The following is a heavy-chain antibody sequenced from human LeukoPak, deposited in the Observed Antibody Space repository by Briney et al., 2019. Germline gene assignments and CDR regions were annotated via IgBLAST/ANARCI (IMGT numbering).Heavy chain of an antibody. V-gene: IGHV4-61*01. Sequence: PSETLSLTCTVSGGSVSSGSYYWSWIRQPPGKGLEWIGYIYYSGSTNYNPSLKSRVTISVDTSKNLFSLKLSSVTAADTAVYYCARAWGLRPLDYWGQGTLVTVSS. J-gene: IGHJ4*02. D-gene: IGHD1-26*01. CDR2: IYYSGST. CDR1: GGSVSSGSYY. CDR3: ARAWGLRPLDY.